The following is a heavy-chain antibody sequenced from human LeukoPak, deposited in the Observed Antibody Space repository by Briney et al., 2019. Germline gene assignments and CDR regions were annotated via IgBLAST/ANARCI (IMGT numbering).Heavy chain of an antibody. CDR1: GFTFSSYA. J-gene: IGHJ4*02. CDR2: LSGSFNST. V-gene: IGHV3-23*01. Sequence: GGSLRLSCAASGFTFSSYAMSWVRQAPGTGLEWVSGLSGSFNSTYYADSVKGRFTISRDNSKNTLYLQMSSLRAEDTAVYYCAKDVVTTSHWYFVYWGQGTLVTVSS. CDR3: AKDVVTTSHWYFVY. D-gene: IGHD1-1*01.